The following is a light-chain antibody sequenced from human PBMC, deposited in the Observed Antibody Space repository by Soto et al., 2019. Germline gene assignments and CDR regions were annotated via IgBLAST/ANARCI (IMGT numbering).Light chain of an antibody. CDR2: ASS. V-gene: IGKV1-39*01. J-gene: IGKJ3*01. CDR3: QRSYRTLS. Sequence: DIQMNQSTYSLAASVGDRVTISCRASQSISSYLNWYQQKPGKAPKLLIYASSSLQSVLPSRSKGSGSRTDITLTISSLQPEDFASYYSQRSYRTLSFGPGNKVDIK. CDR1: QSISSY.